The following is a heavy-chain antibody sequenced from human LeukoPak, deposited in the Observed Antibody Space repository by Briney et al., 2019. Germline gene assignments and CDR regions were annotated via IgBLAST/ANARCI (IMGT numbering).Heavy chain of an antibody. CDR3: AKDRSYSYGTDYYDY. D-gene: IGHD5-18*01. J-gene: IGHJ4*02. CDR2: IWYDGSNK. V-gene: IGHV3-33*06. CDR1: GFTFSSYG. Sequence: GGSLRLSCAASGFTFSSYGMHWVRQAPGKGLEWVAVIWYDGSNKYYADSVKGRFTISRDNSKNTLYLQMNSLRAEDTAVYYCAKDRSYSYGTDYYDYWGQGTLVTVSS.